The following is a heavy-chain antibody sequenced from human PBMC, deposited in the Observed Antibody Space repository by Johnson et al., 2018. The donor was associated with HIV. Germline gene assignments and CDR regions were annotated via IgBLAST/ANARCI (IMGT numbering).Heavy chain of an antibody. CDR2: IRYDGSNK. D-gene: IGHD3-16*01. J-gene: IGHJ3*02. CDR1: GFTFSSYG. CDR3: AKEAPGRWDLPVWAAIDI. Sequence: QGQLVESGGGVVQPGGSLSLSCAASGFTFSSYGMHWVRQAPGKGLEWVAFIRYDGSNKYYADSVKGRFPISRDNSKNTLYLQMNSLRVDDTALYYCAKEAPGRWDLPVWAAIDIWGQGTMVTVSS. V-gene: IGHV3-30*02.